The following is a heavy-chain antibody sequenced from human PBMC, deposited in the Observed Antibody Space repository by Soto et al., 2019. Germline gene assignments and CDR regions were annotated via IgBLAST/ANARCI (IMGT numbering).Heavy chain of an antibody. CDR3: AREGLVLVPSTVNSDYYYYAMDV. D-gene: IGHD2-2*01. Sequence: ASVKVSCKASGYTFTDFYMHWVRQAPGQGLEWMGIINPSGGSTNYAQKFQGRVTITADESTRTAYMELSSLRSEDTAVYYCAREGLVLVPSTVNSDYYYYAMDVWGQGTTVTVSS. J-gene: IGHJ6*02. CDR1: GYTFTDFY. V-gene: IGHV1-46*01. CDR2: INPSGGST.